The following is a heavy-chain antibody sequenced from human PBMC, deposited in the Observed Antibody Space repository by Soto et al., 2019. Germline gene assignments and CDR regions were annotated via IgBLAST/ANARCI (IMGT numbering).Heavy chain of an antibody. V-gene: IGHV3-48*03. CDR2: ISSSGSTI. CDR1: GFTFSSYE. Sequence: LRLSCAATGFTFSSYEMNWVRQAPGKGLEWVSYISSSGSTIYYADSVKGRFTISRDNAKNSLYLQMNSLRAEDTAVYYCARDRGIAAAGIDYWGQGTLVTVSS. D-gene: IGHD6-13*01. J-gene: IGHJ4*02. CDR3: ARDRGIAAAGIDY.